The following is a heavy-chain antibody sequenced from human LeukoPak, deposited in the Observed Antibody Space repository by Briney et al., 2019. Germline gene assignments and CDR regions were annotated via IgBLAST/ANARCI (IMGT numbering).Heavy chain of an antibody. Sequence: TLSLTCTVSGGSISSGDYYWSWICQPPGKGLEWIGYIYYSGSTYYNPSLKSRVTISVDTSKNQFSLKLSSVTAADTAVYYCARTQNYCGGDCYLFDYWGQGTLVTVSS. CDR1: GGSISSGDYY. V-gene: IGHV4-30-4*08. J-gene: IGHJ4*02. D-gene: IGHD2-21*01. CDR3: ARTQNYCGGDCYLFDY. CDR2: IYYSGST.